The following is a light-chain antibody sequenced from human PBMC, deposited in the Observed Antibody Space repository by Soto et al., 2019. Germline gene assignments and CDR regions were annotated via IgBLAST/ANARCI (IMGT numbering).Light chain of an antibody. V-gene: IGLV1-44*01. CDR3: AAWDDSLNGVV. CDR1: TSNIGTYT. Sequence: VLAQSPSVSGTPGQGVTISCSGGTSNIGTYTVNWYQQLPGTAPKVLIYGDNQRPSGVADRFSGSKSGTSASLAISGLQSEDEADYYCAAWDDSLNGVVFGGGTKVTVL. J-gene: IGLJ2*01. CDR2: GDN.